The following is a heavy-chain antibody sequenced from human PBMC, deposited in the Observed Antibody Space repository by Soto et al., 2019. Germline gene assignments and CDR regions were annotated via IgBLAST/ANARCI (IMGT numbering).Heavy chain of an antibody. V-gene: IGHV1-18*04. CDR2: ISAYNGNT. J-gene: IGHJ6*02. D-gene: IGHD3-3*01. Sequence: ASVKVSCKASGYTFTSYCISWVRQAPGQGLEWMGWISAYNGNTNYAQKLQGRVTMTTDTSTSTAYMELRSLRSDDTAVYYCARDITIFGGGGYYYYGMDVWAKGPRSPSP. CDR1: GYTFTSYC. CDR3: ARDITIFGGGGYYYYGMDV.